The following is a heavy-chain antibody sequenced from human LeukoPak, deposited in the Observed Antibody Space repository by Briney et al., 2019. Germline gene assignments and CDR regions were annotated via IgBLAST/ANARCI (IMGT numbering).Heavy chain of an antibody. D-gene: IGHD6-19*01. CDR3: AKCRQYTSVCFFDY. CDR2: ISWNSGSI. J-gene: IGHJ4*02. Sequence: PGGSLRLSCAASGFTFDDYAMHWVRKAPGKGLEWVSGISWNSGSIGYADSVKGRFTISRDNAKNSLYLQMNSLRAEDTALYYCAKCRQYTSVCFFDYWGQGTLVTVSS. CDR1: GFTFDDYA. V-gene: IGHV3-9*01.